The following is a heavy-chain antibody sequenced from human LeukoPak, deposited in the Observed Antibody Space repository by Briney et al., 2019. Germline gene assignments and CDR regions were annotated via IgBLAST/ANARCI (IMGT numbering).Heavy chain of an antibody. CDR3: AKSTFDWLSSLDY. J-gene: IGHJ4*02. V-gene: IGHV1-2*02. CDR2: INPNSGGT. D-gene: IGHD3-9*01. Sequence: ASVKVSCKASGYTFTGYYMHWVRQAPGQGLEWMGWINPNSGGTNYAQKFQGRVTMTRDTSISTAYMELSRLRSDDTAVYYCAKSTFDWLSSLDYWGQGTLVTVSS. CDR1: GYTFTGYY.